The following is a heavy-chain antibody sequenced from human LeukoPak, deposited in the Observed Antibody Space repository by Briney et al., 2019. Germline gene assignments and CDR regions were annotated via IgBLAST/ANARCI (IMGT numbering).Heavy chain of an antibody. CDR2: ISSTSRSYI. CDR3: ARGRTVTDY. V-gene: IGHV3-21*01. J-gene: IGHJ4*02. Sequence: PGGSLRLSCAASGFTFSSYNMNWVRQAPGKGLEWVSSISSTSRSYIYYADSVKGRFTISRGNAKNSLYLQMNSLRAEDTAVYYCARGRTVTDYWGQGTLVTVSS. CDR1: GFTFSSYN. D-gene: IGHD4-17*01.